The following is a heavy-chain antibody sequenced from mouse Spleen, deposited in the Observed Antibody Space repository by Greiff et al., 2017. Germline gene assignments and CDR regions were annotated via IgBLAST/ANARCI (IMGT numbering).Heavy chain of an antibody. CDR2: IYPRSGNT. V-gene: IGHV1-81*01. Sequence: VQLQQSGAELARPGASVKLSCKASGYTFTSYGISWVKQRTGQGLEWIGEIYPRSGNTYYNEKFKGKATLTADKSSSTAYMELRSLTSEDSAVYFCADPYYGSSYDYFDYWGQGTTLTVSS. J-gene: IGHJ2*01. CDR1: GYTFTSYG. CDR3: ADPYYGSSYDYFDY. D-gene: IGHD1-1*01.